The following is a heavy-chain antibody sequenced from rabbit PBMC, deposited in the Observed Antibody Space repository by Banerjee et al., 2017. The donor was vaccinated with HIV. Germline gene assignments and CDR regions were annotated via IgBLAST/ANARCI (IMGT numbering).Heavy chain of an antibody. Sequence: QEQLEESGGDLVKPEGSLTITCTASGFSFSNKYVMCWVRQAPGKGLEWIGCINTGSGITYYASWAKGRFTISKTSSTTVTLQMTSLTAADTATYFCARVTDYSGYGYELWGPGTLVTVS. CDR3: ARVTDYSGYGYEL. J-gene: IGHJ4*01. V-gene: IGHV1S45*01. CDR1: GFSFSNKYV. D-gene: IGHD6-1*01. CDR2: INTGSGIT.